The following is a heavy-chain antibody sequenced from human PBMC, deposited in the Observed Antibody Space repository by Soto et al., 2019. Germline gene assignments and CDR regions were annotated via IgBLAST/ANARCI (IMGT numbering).Heavy chain of an antibody. CDR2: ISYDGSNK. D-gene: IGHD6-13*01. V-gene: IGHV3-30-3*01. Sequence: QVQLVESGGGVVQPGRSPRLSCAASGFTFSSYAMHWVRQAPGKGLEWVAVISYDGSNKYYADSVKGRFTISRDNSKNTLYLQMNSLRAEDTAVYYCARDGLAAEYNWFDPWGQGTLVTVSS. CDR1: GFTFSSYA. CDR3: ARDGLAAEYNWFDP. J-gene: IGHJ5*02.